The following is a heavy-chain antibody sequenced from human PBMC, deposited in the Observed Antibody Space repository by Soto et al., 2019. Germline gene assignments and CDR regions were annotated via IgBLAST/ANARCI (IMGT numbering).Heavy chain of an antibody. D-gene: IGHD2-15*01. J-gene: IGHJ4*02. Sequence: QVQLQESGPGLVKPSETLSLTCTVSGGSISSYYWSWIRQPPGKGLEWIGYLYYSGSTNYNPSLRSRVTISIATSKNQFSLKLSSVTAADTAVYDCARAYGGNCFDYWGPGTLVTVPP. CDR2: LYYSGST. CDR3: ARAYGGNCFDY. CDR1: GGSISSYY. V-gene: IGHV4-59*01.